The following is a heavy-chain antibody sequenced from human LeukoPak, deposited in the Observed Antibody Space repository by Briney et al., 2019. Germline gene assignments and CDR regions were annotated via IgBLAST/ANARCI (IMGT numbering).Heavy chain of an antibody. Sequence: SVKVSCKASGGTFSSYAISWVRQAPGQGLEWMGGIIPIFGTANYAQKFQGRVTITTDESTSTAYMELSSLRSEDTAVYYCARDSVEMATIGYCDYWGQGTLVTVSS. J-gene: IGHJ4*02. V-gene: IGHV1-69*05. CDR2: IIPIFGTA. CDR3: ARDSVEMATIGYCDY. CDR1: GGTFSSYA. D-gene: IGHD5-24*01.